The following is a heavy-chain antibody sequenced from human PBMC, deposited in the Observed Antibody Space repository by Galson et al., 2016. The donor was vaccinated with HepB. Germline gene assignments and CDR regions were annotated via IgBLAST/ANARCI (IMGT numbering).Heavy chain of an antibody. Sequence: SLRLSCAASGFAFSSNWMHWVRQAPGEGLMWVSRITYDASGTSYADSVKGRFTISRDNSKSTLYLQMNSLRAEDTAVYYCALGTGIGRYEADWGQGTLVTVSS. CDR2: ITYDASGT. J-gene: IGHJ4*02. CDR3: ALGTGIGRYEAD. V-gene: IGHV3-74*01. D-gene: IGHD6-19*01. CDR1: GFAFSSNW.